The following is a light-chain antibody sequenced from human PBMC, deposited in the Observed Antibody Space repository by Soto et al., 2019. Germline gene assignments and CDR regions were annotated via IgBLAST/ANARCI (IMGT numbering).Light chain of an antibody. J-gene: IGKJ4*01. CDR2: AAS. Sequence: DIQMTQSPSSLSASVGDRVTITCRASQTIYSYLNWYQQKPGKVPNLLINAASSLQGGVPSRFSGSGSGTDFTLTISSLHPEDSAIYYCQHSFTNPPTFGGGPRWRSN. V-gene: IGKV1-39*01. CDR3: QHSFTNPPT. CDR1: QTIYSY.